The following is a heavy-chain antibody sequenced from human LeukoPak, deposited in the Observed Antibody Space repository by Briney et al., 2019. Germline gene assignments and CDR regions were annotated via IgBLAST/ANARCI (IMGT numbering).Heavy chain of an antibody. CDR2: INPNSGGT. CDR3: ARLASGSYYVFDY. V-gene: IGHV1-2*02. D-gene: IGHD1-26*01. Sequence: ASVKVSCKASGYTFTGYYMHWVRQAPGQGLEWLGWINPNSGGTKYAQKFQGRVTMTRDTSISTAYMELSRLRSDDTAVYYCARLASGSYYVFDYWGQGTLVTVSS. CDR1: GYTFTGYY. J-gene: IGHJ4*02.